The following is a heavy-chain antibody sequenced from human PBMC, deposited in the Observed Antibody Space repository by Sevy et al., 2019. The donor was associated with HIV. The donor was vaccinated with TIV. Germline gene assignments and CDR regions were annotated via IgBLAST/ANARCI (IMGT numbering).Heavy chain of an antibody. D-gene: IGHD6-19*01. CDR2: IYTSGST. Sequence: SETLSLTCTVSGGSISSYYWSWIRQPAGKGLEWIGRIYTSGSTNYNPSLKSRVTMSVDTSKNQFSLKLSSVTAADTAVYYCAREFCSGWYYYYYMDVWGKWTTVTVSS. CDR3: AREFCSGWYYYYYMDV. CDR1: GGSISSYY. V-gene: IGHV4-4*07. J-gene: IGHJ6*03.